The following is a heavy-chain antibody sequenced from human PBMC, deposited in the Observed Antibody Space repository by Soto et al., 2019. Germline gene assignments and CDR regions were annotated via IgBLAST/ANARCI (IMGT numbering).Heavy chain of an antibody. J-gene: IGHJ4*02. CDR1: GYTFTSYA. Sequence: QVQLVQSGAEVKKPGASVKVSCKASGYTFTSYAISWVRQAPGQGLEWMGWISAYNGNTNYAQKLQGRVTMTTDTSTSTAYMELRSLRSDDTAVYYCARERHYDILTGSSLAYWGQGTLVTVSS. CDR2: ISAYNGNT. CDR3: ARERHYDILTGSSLAY. V-gene: IGHV1-18*01. D-gene: IGHD3-9*01.